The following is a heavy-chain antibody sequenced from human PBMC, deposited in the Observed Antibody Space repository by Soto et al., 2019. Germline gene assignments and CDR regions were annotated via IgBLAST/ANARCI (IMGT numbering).Heavy chain of an antibody. CDR1: GGSFSGYY. CDR2: INHSGST. D-gene: IGHD4-17*01. V-gene: IGHV4-34*01. J-gene: IGHJ4*02. CDR3: ARGHRATVVTPWCFDY. Sequence: QVQLQQWGAGLLKPSETLSLTCAVYGGSFSGYYWSWIRQPPGKGLEWMGEINHSGSTNYNPSLKRRVTISVDTSKNQFSLKLSSVTAADTAVYYCARGHRATVVTPWCFDYWGQGTLVTVSS.